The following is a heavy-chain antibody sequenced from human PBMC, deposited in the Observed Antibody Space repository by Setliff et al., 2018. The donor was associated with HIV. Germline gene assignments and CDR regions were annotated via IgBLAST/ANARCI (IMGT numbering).Heavy chain of an antibody. D-gene: IGHD3-22*01. CDR2: ISSSGSTI. CDR3: AKGWGDSSGYYTGSYDMDV. CDR1: GFTFSAYR. Sequence: GGSLRLSCAASGFTFSAYRMNWVRQAPGKGLEWLSYISSSGSTICYADSVKGRFTISRDNAKNTLYLQMNDLRAEDTAVYYCAKGWGDSSGYYTGSYDMDVWGQGTTVTVSS. J-gene: IGHJ6*02. V-gene: IGHV3-48*04.